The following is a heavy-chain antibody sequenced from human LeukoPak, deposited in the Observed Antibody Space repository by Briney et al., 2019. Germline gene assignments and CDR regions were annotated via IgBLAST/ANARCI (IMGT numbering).Heavy chain of an antibody. CDR3: ARGRSPHITIFGVGSGDWFDP. J-gene: IGHJ5*02. Sequence: GASVKVSCKASGYTFTSYDINWVRQATGQGLEWMGWMNPNSGNTGYAQKFQGRVTITRNTSISTAYMELSSLRSEDTAVYYCARGRSPHITIFGVGSGDWFDPWGQGTLVTVSS. V-gene: IGHV1-8*03. CDR1: GYTFTSYD. D-gene: IGHD3-3*01. CDR2: MNPNSGNT.